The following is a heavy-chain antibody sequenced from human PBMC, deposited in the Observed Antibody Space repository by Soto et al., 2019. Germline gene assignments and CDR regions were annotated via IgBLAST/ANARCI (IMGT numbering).Heavy chain of an antibody. J-gene: IGHJ3*02. CDR1: GGSIRSYY. CDR3: ARNYGHCLDI. CDR2: IYYSGST. D-gene: IGHD1-7*01. Sequence: QVQLQESGPGLVKPSETLSLTCTVSGGSIRSYYWSWIRQPPGKGLEWIGYIYYSGSTNYNPSLKSRVTISVDTSKNQFSLKLRSVTAADTAVYYCARNYGHCLDIWGQGTMVTVSS. V-gene: IGHV4-59*01.